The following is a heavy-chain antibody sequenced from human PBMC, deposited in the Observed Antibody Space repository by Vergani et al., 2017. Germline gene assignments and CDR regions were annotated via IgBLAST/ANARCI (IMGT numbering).Heavy chain of an antibody. V-gene: IGHV4-39*01. Sequence: QLQLQESGPGLVKPSETLSLTCTVSGGSISSSSYYWGWIRQPPGKGLEWIGSIYYCGSTYYNPSLKSRVTISVDTSKNQFSLRLSSVTAADTAVYYCASANCSGGSCYFSDYYYGMDVWGQGTTVTVSS. CDR3: ASANCSGGSCYFSDYYYGMDV. J-gene: IGHJ6*02. CDR2: IYYCGST. CDR1: GGSISSSSYY. D-gene: IGHD2-15*01.